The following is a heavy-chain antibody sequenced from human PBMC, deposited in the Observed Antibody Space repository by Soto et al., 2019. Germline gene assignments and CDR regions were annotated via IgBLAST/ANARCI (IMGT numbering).Heavy chain of an antibody. Sequence: LGESLKISCKGSGYSFNTYWIAWVRQMPGKGLEWMGIIYPGESDSRYSPSFQGQVTISADKSISTAYLQWSSLRASDTAIYYCARQHCSSTSCHTGSQYYFDYWGQGTLVTSPQ. J-gene: IGHJ4*02. D-gene: IGHD2-2*02. CDR1: GYSFNTYW. V-gene: IGHV5-51*01. CDR3: ARQHCSSTSCHTGSQYYFDY. CDR2: IYPGESDS.